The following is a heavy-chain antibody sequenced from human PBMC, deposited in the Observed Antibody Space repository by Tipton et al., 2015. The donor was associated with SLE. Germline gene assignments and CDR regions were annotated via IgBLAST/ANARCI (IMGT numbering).Heavy chain of an antibody. CDR2: IYYSGST. V-gene: IGHV4-59*12. Sequence: TLSLTCTVSGGSISSYYWSWIRQPPGRGLEWIGCIYYSGSTYYNPSLKSRVTISVDTSKNQFSLKLSSVTAADTAVYYCARRGVGAIDYWGQGTLVTVSS. D-gene: IGHD1-26*01. CDR3: ARRGVGAIDY. J-gene: IGHJ4*02. CDR1: GGSISSYY.